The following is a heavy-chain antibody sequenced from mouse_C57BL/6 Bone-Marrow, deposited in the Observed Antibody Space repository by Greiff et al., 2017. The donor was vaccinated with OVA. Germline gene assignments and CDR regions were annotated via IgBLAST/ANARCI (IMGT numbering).Heavy chain of an antibody. Sequence: EVQLKESGPGLVKPSQSLSLTCSVTGYSITSGYYWNWIRQFPGNKLEWMGYISYDGSNNYNPSLKNRISITRDTSKNQFFLKLNSVTTEDTATYYCARERVYYYDIYFDYWGQGTTLTVSS. CDR2: ISYDGSN. J-gene: IGHJ2*01. V-gene: IGHV3-6*01. D-gene: IGHD1-1*01. CDR1: GYSITSGYY. CDR3: ARERVYYYDIYFDY.